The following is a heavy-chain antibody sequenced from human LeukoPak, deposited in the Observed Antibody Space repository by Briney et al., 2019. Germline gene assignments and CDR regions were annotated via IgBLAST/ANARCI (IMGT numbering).Heavy chain of an antibody. D-gene: IGHD1-26*01. CDR2: IRSKAYGGTT. CDR1: GFTFGDYA. J-gene: IGHJ3*02. CDR3: TRDPGIVGAQGAFDI. Sequence: QPGGSLRLSCTASGFTFGDYAMSWFRQAPGKGLEGVGFIRSKAYGGTTEYAASVKGRFTISRDDSKSIAYLQMNSLKTEDTAVYYCTRDPGIVGAQGAFDIWGQGTMVTVSS. V-gene: IGHV3-49*03.